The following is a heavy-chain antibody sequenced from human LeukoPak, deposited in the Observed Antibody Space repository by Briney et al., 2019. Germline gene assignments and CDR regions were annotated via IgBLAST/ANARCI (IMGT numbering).Heavy chain of an antibody. J-gene: IGHJ4*02. CDR3: TTYVGATAY. V-gene: IGHV3-15*01. Sequence: GGSLRLSCAASGFTFSNARMNWVRQAPGKGLEWVGRIKTKTEDGATDYSAPVKARFTISRDDSKTTLYPQMNGLKTEDTAIYYCTTYVGATAYWGQGTLVTVSS. D-gene: IGHD1-26*01. CDR2: IKTKTEDGAT. CDR1: GFTFSNAR.